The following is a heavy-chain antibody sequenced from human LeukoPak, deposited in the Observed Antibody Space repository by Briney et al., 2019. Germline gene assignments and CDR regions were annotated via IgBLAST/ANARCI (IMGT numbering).Heavy chain of an antibody. Sequence: SETLSLTCAVYGGSFSGYYWSWIRQPPGKGLEWIGEINHSGSTNYNPSLKSRVTISVDTSKNRFSLKLSSVTAADTAVYYCARGPGIAVAVDYWGQGTLVTVSS. CDR3: ARGPGIAVAVDY. J-gene: IGHJ4*02. D-gene: IGHD6-19*01. CDR1: GGSFSGYY. CDR2: INHSGST. V-gene: IGHV4-34*01.